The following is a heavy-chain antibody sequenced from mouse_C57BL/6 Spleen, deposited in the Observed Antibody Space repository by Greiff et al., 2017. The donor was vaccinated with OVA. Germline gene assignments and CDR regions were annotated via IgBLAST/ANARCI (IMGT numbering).Heavy chain of an antibody. Sequence: VQLQQPGAELVKPGASVKLSCKASGYTFTSYWMPWVKQRPGQGLEWIGMIHPTSGSTNYNEKFKSKATLTVDKSSSTAYMQLSSLTSEDSAVYYCARRGHGTLYYCDYWGQGTTRTVSS. V-gene: IGHV1-64*01. CDR2: IHPTSGST. J-gene: IGHJ2*01. CDR3: ARRGHGTLYYCDY. CDR1: GYTFTSYW. D-gene: IGHD2-1*01.